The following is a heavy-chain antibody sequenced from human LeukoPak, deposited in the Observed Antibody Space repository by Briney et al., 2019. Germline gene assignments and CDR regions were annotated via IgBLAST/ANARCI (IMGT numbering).Heavy chain of an antibody. CDR1: GGSFSGYY. Sequence: SETLSLTCAVYGGSFSGYYWTWIRQPPGKGLEWIGEINHSGSPNNNPSLKSRVSISFDTSKNQFSLKLTSVTAADTAVYYCGSRRTAMFGVIKGPIDYWGQGTLVTVSS. V-gene: IGHV4-34*01. CDR3: GSRRTAMFGVIKGPIDY. J-gene: IGHJ4*02. CDR2: INHSGSP. D-gene: IGHD3-3*01.